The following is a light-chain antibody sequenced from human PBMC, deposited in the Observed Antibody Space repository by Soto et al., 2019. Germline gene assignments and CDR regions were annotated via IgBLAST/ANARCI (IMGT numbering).Light chain of an antibody. CDR1: QNIDSY. J-gene: IGKJ3*01. V-gene: IGKV3-11*01. Sequence: DIVLTQSPATLSLSPGERATLSCRASQNIDSYLAWYQQKPGQAPRLVIYDASSRATGIPSRFTGSGSGTDFTLTISSLEPEDFAVYYCQQRSNWPPGTFGPGTKVDIK. CDR3: QQRSNWPPGT. CDR2: DAS.